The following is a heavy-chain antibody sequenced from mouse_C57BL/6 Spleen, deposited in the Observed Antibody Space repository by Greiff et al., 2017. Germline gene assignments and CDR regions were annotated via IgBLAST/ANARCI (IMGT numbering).Heavy chain of an antibody. J-gene: IGHJ2*01. CDR2: IDPSASYT. CDR3: ARGDGSSSFDY. D-gene: IGHD1-1*01. CDR1: GYTFTSYW. V-gene: IGHV1-69*01. Sequence: QVQLQQPGAELVMPGASVKLSCKASGYTFTSYWMHWVKQRPGQGLEWIGEIDPSASYTNYNQKFKGKSTLTVDKSSSTAYMQLSSLTSEDSAVYYCARGDGSSSFDYWGQGTTLTVSS.